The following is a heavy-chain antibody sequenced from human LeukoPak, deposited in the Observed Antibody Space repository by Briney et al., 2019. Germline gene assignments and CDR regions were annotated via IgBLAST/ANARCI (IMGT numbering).Heavy chain of an antibody. Sequence: PSQTLSLTCTVSGGSISSGGYYWSWICQHPGKGLEWIGYIYYSGSTYYNPSLKSRVTISVDTSKNQFSLKLSSVTAADTAVYYCASDYVWGSYRWSYWGQGTLVTVSS. CDR1: GGSISSGGYY. J-gene: IGHJ4*02. D-gene: IGHD3-16*02. V-gene: IGHV4-31*03. CDR2: IYYSGST. CDR3: ASDYVWGSYRWSY.